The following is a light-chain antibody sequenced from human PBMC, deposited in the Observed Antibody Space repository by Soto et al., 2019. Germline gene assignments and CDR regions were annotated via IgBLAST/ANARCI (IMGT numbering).Light chain of an antibody. V-gene: IGKV3-20*01. CDR2: GAS. Sequence: IVLKQSPGTLSLTPGERATLSCRASQSVSSSYLAWYQQKPGQAPRLLIHGASSRATGIPDRFSGRGSGTDFTLTISRLEPEDFAVYYCQQYGASPSTFGGGTKVDIK. CDR1: QSVSSSY. J-gene: IGKJ4*01. CDR3: QQYGASPST.